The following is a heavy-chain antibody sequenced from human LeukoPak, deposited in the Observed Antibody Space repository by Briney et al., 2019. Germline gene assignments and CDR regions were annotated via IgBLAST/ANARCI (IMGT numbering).Heavy chain of an antibody. J-gene: IGHJ5*02. CDR2: INPSGGST. V-gene: IGHV1-46*01. Sequence: ASVKVSCEASGYTFTSYYMHWVRQAPGQGLEWMGIINPSGGSTSYAQKFQGRVTMTRDTSTSTVYMELSSLRSEDTAVYYCARGGVFCSSGSCPNNWFDPWGQGTLVTVSS. D-gene: IGHD2-15*01. CDR3: ARGGVFCSSGSCPNNWFDP. CDR1: GYTFTSYY.